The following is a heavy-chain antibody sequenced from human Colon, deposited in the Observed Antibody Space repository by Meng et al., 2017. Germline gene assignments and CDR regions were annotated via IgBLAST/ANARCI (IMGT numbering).Heavy chain of an antibody. V-gene: IGHV4-4*02. CDR2: IDHRGSA. J-gene: IGHJ1*01. D-gene: IGHD4-23*01. CDR1: GDSVSVNSD. CDR3: ARHGGYYQDF. Sequence: QGPLQESGPGLVMPSVTLSLACSVSGDSVSVNSDWSWVRQPPGRGLEWIGQIDHRGSAYYRTSLNSRVTMSLDKSRNQFSLRLTSVTAADTAVYYCARHGGYYQDFWGQGTLVTVSS.